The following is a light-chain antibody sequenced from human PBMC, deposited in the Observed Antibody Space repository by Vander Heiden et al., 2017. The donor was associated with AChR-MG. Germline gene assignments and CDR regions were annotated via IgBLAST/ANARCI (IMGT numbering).Light chain of an antibody. CDR2: KAS. CDR1: QSISGW. CDR3: QQDKTYPLT. J-gene: IGKJ4*01. Sequence: DIQMTQSPSTLPASVGDRVTITCRASQSISGWLAWYQQKPGKAPNLLIYKASSLESGVSSRFNGSGSGTEFTLTISSLQPDDAATYYCQQDKTYPLTFGGGTKVEIK. V-gene: IGKV1-5*03.